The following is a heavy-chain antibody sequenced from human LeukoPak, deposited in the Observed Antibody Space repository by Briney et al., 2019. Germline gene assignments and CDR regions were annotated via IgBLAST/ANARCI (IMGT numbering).Heavy chain of an antibody. D-gene: IGHD4-17*01. Sequence: SETLSLTCTVSGGSISSGGYYWSWIRQHPGKGLEWIGYIYYSGSTYYNPSLKSRVTMSVDTSKNQFSLRLSSVTAADTAVYYCASAVTPEDWFDPWGQGTLVTVSS. CDR3: ASAVTPEDWFDP. J-gene: IGHJ5*02. V-gene: IGHV4-31*03. CDR2: IYYSGST. CDR1: GGSISSGGYY.